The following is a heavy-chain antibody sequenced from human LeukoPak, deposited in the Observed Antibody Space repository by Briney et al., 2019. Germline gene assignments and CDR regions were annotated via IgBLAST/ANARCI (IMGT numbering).Heavy chain of an antibody. CDR2: FKSKADDRTT. Sequence: GGSLRLSCAASGFTFSAYAMSWVRQAPGKGLEWVGRFKSKADDRTTDYAAQVQGSFPISRDDSKNPLPLQMNSVKTEDTTVDYCATEGGSGTYYGDDAFDMWGQGTMVTVSS. J-gene: IGHJ3*02. CDR1: GFTFSAYA. CDR3: ATEGGSGTYYGDDAFDM. V-gene: IGHV3-15*01. D-gene: IGHD3-10*01.